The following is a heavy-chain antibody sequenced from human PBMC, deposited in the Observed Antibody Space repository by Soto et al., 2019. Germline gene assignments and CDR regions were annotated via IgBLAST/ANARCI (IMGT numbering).Heavy chain of an antibody. CDR1: GGTFSSYP. CDR2: INPIFATT. CDR3: ARNNGYEYRGNYYYYGMDV. J-gene: IGHJ6*02. D-gene: IGHD5-12*01. Sequence: QVQLVQSGAEVKKLGSSVKVSCKASGGTFSSYPISWVRQSPGQGLELMGGINPIFATTNYAQRFQGRVTITADESTSTAYVELSSLRSEDTAVYYCARNNGYEYRGNYYYYGMDVWGQGTTVTVSS. V-gene: IGHV1-69*01.